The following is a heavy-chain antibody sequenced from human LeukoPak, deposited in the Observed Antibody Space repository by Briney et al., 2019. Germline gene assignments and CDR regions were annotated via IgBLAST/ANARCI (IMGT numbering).Heavy chain of an antibody. CDR3: ARHKFSSAEYDY. J-gene: IGHJ4*02. D-gene: IGHD6-19*01. Sequence: GGSLRLSCAASGFSFSDYYMSWIRQAPGKGLEWVSYISSSTYTKYADSVKGRFTISRDNAKNSLNLQMTSLRAEDTTVYYCARHKFSSAEYDYWGQGTLVTVSS. CDR1: GFSFSDYY. CDR2: ISSSTYT. V-gene: IGHV3-11*06.